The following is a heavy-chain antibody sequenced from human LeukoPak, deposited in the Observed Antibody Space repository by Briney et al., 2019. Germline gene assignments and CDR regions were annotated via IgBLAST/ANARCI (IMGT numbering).Heavy chain of an antibody. V-gene: IGHV3-20*01. D-gene: IGHD3-10*01. CDR1: GFTFDDYG. CDR3: ARDRDPYYYGSGSQSWFDP. Sequence: GGSLRLSCAASGFTFDDYGMSWVRQAPGKGLEWVSGINWNGGSTGYADSVKGRFTISRDNAKNSLYLQMNSLRAEDTALYHCARDRDPYYYGSGSQSWFDPWGQGTLVTVSS. J-gene: IGHJ5*02. CDR2: INWNGGST.